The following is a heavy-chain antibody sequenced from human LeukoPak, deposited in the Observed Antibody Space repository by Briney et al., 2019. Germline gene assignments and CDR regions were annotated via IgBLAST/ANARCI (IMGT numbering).Heavy chain of an antibody. Sequence: TGGSLRLSCAASGFTFSSYAMSWVRQAPGKGLEWVSAISGSGGSTYYADSVKGRFTISRDNAKNSLSLQMNNLRVEDTAVYYCARDSPRLSYWGQGTLVTVSS. CDR2: ISGSGGST. V-gene: IGHV3-23*01. CDR3: ARDSPRLSY. CDR1: GFTFSSYA. J-gene: IGHJ4*02.